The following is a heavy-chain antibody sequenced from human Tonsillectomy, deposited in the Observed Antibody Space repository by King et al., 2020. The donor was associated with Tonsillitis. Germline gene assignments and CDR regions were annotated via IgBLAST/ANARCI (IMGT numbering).Heavy chain of an antibody. V-gene: IGHV4-4*02. CDR2: MYHSGST. CDR1: GDSITSRNW. D-gene: IGHD3/OR15-3a*01. CDR3: ARVSEYDLASVFDY. J-gene: IGHJ4*02. Sequence: VQLQESGPGLVKPSGTLSLTCAVSGDSITSRNWWSWVRQPPGKGLEWIGEMYHSGSTNYNPSLKSRVTISVDKSKNQFSLKLRSVTAADTAVYYCARVSEYDLASVFDYWGRGPRVPAPS.